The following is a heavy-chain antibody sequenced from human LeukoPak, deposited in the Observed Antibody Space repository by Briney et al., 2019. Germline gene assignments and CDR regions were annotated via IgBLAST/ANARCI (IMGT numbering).Heavy chain of an antibody. Sequence: SETLSLTCTVSGGSISTGGYFWGWIRQPPGKGLEWIGSFYYSGTTHYNPSLKSRITISEDTSKNQISLNLNSVTAADTAVYYCTRVTRDSSGYYPFDYWGQGTLVTVSS. CDR1: GGSISTGGYF. V-gene: IGHV4-39*01. CDR3: TRVTRDSSGYYPFDY. J-gene: IGHJ4*02. D-gene: IGHD3-22*01. CDR2: FYYSGTT.